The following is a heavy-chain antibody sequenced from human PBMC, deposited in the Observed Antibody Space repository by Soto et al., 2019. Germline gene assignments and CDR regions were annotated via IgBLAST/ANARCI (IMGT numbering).Heavy chain of an antibody. J-gene: IGHJ4*02. CDR1: GFTFSNAW. V-gene: IGHV3-15*02. D-gene: IGHD5-18*01. Sequence: EVQLVESGGALVKPGESLRLSCAASGFTFSNAWMSWVRQAPGKGLEWVGRSTSKTEGGTPDHAAPVKGRFNVSRDEAKNTLYLHMHSLKTEDTAVYYCATSTYSSTYFRYCGQGTLVTVSA. CDR2: STSKTEGGTP. CDR3: ATSTYSSTYFRY.